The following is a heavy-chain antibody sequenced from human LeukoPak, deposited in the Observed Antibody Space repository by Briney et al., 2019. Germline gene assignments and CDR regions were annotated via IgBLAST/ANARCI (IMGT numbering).Heavy chain of an antibody. V-gene: IGHV3-30*18. CDR3: AKVVSSGWYGGYYFDY. J-gene: IGHJ4*02. CDR2: ISYDGSSK. D-gene: IGHD6-19*01. CDR1: GFTFSSYG. Sequence: PGGSLRLSCAASGFTFSSYGMHWVRQAPGKGLEWVAVISYDGSSKYYADSVKGRFTISRDNSKNTLYLQMNSLRAEDTAVYYCAKVVSSGWYGGYYFDYWGQGTLVTVSS.